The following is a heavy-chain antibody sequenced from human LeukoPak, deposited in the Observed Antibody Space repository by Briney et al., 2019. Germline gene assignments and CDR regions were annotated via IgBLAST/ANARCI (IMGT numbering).Heavy chain of an antibody. CDR1: GYDFSTYW. Sequence: GESLKISCKGLGYDFSTYWNAWVRQMPGKGLEWMGRIDPSDSYTNYSPSFQGHVTISADKSISTAYLQWSSLKASDTAMYYCARLETAANYYYYGMDVWGQGATVTVSS. CDR3: ARLETAANYYYYGMDV. D-gene: IGHD6-13*01. J-gene: IGHJ6*02. CDR2: IDPSDSYT. V-gene: IGHV5-10-1*01.